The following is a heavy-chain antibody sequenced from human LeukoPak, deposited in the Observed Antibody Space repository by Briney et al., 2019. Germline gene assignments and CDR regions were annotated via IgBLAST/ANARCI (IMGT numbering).Heavy chain of an antibody. Sequence: PSETLSLTCTVSGGSISSSSYYWGWIRQPPGKGLEWIGSIYYSGSTYYNPSLKSRVTISVDTSKNQFSLKLSSVTAADTAVYYCARGCSATRCPADSWGQGSLVTVSS. CDR1: GGSISSSSYY. J-gene: IGHJ4*02. V-gene: IGHV4-39*01. CDR3: ARGCSATRCPADS. D-gene: IGHD2-15*01. CDR2: IYYSGST.